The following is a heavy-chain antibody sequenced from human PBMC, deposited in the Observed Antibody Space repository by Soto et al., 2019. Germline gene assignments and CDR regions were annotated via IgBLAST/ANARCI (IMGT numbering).Heavy chain of an antibody. V-gene: IGHV1-24*01. Sequence: ASVKVSCKVSGYTLTELSMHWVRQAPGKGLEWMGGFDPEDGETIYAQKFQGRVTMTEDTSTDTAYMELSSLRSEDTAVYYCATDLLHYDILTPGYLNWFDPWGQGTLVTVSS. CDR3: ATDLLHYDILTPGYLNWFDP. CDR1: GYTLTELS. J-gene: IGHJ5*02. D-gene: IGHD3-9*01. CDR2: FDPEDGET.